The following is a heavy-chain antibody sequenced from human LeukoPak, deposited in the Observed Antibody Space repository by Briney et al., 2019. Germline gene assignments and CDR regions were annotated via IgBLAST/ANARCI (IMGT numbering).Heavy chain of an antibody. D-gene: IGHD3-10*01. V-gene: IGHV3-30*02. CDR3: AKVPLRDRGVFDY. CDR1: GFTFSSYG. Sequence: QPGGSLRLSCAASGFTFSSYGMHWVRQAPGKGLDWVAFIRYDGSNKYYADSVKGRFTISRDNSKNTLYLQMNSLRAEDTAVYYCAKVPLRDRGVFDYWGQGTLVTVSS. CDR2: IRYDGSNK. J-gene: IGHJ4*02.